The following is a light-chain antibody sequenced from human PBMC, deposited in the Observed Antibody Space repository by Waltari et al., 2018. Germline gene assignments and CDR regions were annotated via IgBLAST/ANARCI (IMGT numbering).Light chain of an antibody. CDR1: QDIGNS. Sequence: DIQMTQSPSSLSASIGDRVTITCRARQDIGNSLAWYQQKPGRLPKLLIYGASTLQSVVPSRFSGSGSGTDFTLTISSLQPEDVASYYCQKYNRAPFTVGPGTIVDMK. J-gene: IGKJ3*01. CDR3: QKYNRAPFT. CDR2: GAS. V-gene: IGKV1-27*01.